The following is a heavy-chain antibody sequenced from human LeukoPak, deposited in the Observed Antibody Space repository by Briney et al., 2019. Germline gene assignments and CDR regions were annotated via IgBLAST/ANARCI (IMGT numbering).Heavy chain of an antibody. J-gene: IGHJ4*02. CDR3: ARDNLLLWFGEFPGFDY. Sequence: ASVKVSCKASGYTFTNYGSSWVRQAPGQGLEWMGWISAYNGNTNYAQKLQGRVTMTTDTSTSTAYMELRSLRSDDTAVYYCARDNLLLWFGEFPGFDYWGQGTLVTVSS. D-gene: IGHD3-10*01. CDR1: GYTFTNYG. CDR2: ISAYNGNT. V-gene: IGHV1-18*01.